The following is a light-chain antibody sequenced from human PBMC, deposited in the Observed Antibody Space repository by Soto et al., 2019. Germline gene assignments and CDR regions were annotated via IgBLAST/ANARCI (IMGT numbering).Light chain of an antibody. Sequence: QSVLTQPTSVSGSPGQSITISCTGTSSDVGGYNYVSWYQQHPGKAPKLMIYDVSNRPSGVSNRFSGSKSGNTASLTISGLQAEDGADYYCSSYTSRNTLGNVFGTGTKVTVL. V-gene: IGLV2-14*03. CDR1: SSDVGGYNY. CDR3: SSYTSRNTLGNV. J-gene: IGLJ1*01. CDR2: DVS.